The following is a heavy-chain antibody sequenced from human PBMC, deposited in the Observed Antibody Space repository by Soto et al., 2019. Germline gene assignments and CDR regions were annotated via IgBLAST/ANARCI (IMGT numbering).Heavy chain of an antibody. J-gene: IGHJ3*02. CDR3: AKGREWLLSAFDI. Sequence: GGSLRLSCAASGFTFSSYAMSWVRQAPGKGLEWVSAISGSGGSTYYADSVKGRFTISRDNSKNTLYLQMNSLRAEDTAVYYCAKGREWLLSAFDIWGQRTMVTVSS. CDR1: GFTFSSYA. CDR2: ISGSGGST. V-gene: IGHV3-23*01. D-gene: IGHD3-3*01.